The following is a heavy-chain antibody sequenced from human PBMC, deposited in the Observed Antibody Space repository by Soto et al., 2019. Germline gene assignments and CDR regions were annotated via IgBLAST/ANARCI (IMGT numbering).Heavy chain of an antibody. J-gene: IGHJ4*02. CDR2: ISASGGST. CDR3: VKPAGATYNFRY. Sequence: DVQLLESGGSLVQPGGSLRLSCAASGFTFNAQSLSWVRQAPGKGLEWVSTISASGGSTYYADSVKGRFTISRDNSQKTMYMQMDRLRAQDTAVYYCVKPAGATYNFRYWGQGTLVTVSS. V-gene: IGHV3-23*01. CDR1: GFTFNAQS. D-gene: IGHD1-1*01.